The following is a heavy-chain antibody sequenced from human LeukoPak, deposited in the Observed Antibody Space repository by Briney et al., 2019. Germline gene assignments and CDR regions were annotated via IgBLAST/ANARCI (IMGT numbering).Heavy chain of an antibody. CDR1: GFTFSNYW. CDR3: AKDMAAAGYFFDY. Sequence: PGGSLRLSCAASGFTFSNYWMYWVRQAPGKGLVGVSRINSDGSSTNYADSVKGRFTISRDNAKNTLYLQMNSLRAEDTAVYYCAKDMAAAGYFFDYWGQGTLVTVSS. V-gene: IGHV3-74*01. J-gene: IGHJ4*02. D-gene: IGHD6-13*01. CDR2: INSDGSST.